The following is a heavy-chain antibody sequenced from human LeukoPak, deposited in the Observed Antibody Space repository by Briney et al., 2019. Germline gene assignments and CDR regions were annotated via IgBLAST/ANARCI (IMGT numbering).Heavy chain of an antibody. CDR3: AKDLEGQWRDFDY. V-gene: IGHV1-18*01. Sequence: ASVKVSCKASGYTFTNYDINWVRQAPGQGLEWMGWISAYNGNTKYAQKFQGRVIMTTDTSTSTAYMELRSLRSDDTAVYYCAKDLEGQWRDFDYWGQGTLVTVSS. CDR1: GYTFTNYD. J-gene: IGHJ4*02. CDR2: ISAYNGNT. D-gene: IGHD6-19*01.